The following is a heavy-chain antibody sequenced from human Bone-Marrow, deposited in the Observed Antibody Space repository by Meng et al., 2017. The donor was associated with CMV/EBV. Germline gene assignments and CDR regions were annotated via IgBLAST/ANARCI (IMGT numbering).Heavy chain of an antibody. D-gene: IGHD1-14*01. J-gene: IGHJ4*02. CDR2: IYSGGSDT. CDR1: GFTVSSNY. CDR3: ARDFRNIYFDS. Sequence: GESLKISCAASGFTVSSNYMSWVRQAPGKGLEWVSVIYSGGSDTYYADSVKGRFTVSRDNSKNTLYLQLDSLSAEDTAMYYCARDFRNIYFDSWGQGTLVTVSS. V-gene: IGHV3-53*01.